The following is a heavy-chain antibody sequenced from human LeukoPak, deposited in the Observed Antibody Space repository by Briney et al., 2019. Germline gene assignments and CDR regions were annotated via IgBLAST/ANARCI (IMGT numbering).Heavy chain of an antibody. CDR1: GGSISSYY. CDR3: AREGIAAAGTTSYYGMDV. Sequence: NPSETLSLTCTVSGGSISSYYWSWIRQPAGEGLEWIGRIYTSGSTNYNPSLKSRVTMSVDTSKNQFSLKLSSVTAADTAVYYCAREGIAAAGTTSYYGMDVWGQGTTVTVSS. D-gene: IGHD6-13*01. J-gene: IGHJ6*02. CDR2: IYTSGST. V-gene: IGHV4-4*07.